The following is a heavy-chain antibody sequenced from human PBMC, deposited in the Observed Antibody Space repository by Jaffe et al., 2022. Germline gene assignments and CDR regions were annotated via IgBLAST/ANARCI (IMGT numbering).Heavy chain of an antibody. CDR2: INPSGGST. V-gene: IGHV1-46*01. CDR1: GYTFTSYY. J-gene: IGHJ6*03. Sequence: QVQLVQSGAEVKKPGASVKVSCKASGYTFTSYYMHWVRQAPGQGLEWMGIINPSGGSTSYAQKFQGRVTMTRDTSTSTVYMELSSLRSEDTAVYYCARDRWRGYSSGWYHSREPYYYMDVWGKGTTVTVSS. D-gene: IGHD6-19*01. CDR3: ARDRWRGYSSGWYHSREPYYYMDV.